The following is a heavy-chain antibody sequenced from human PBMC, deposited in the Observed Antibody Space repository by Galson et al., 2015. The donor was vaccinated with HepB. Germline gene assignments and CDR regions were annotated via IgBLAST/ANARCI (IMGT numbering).Heavy chain of an antibody. CDR3: ARYYGNYRALDS. V-gene: IGHV3-33*01. J-gene: IGHJ4*02. D-gene: IGHD4-11*01. CDR1: GSAFSSHG. CDR2: IWFDGSKD. Sequence: SLRLSCAASGSAFSSHGMHWVRQAPGKGLEWVALIWFDGSKDYYADSVKGRFTISRDNSNNMLYLQMNNLRVDDTAVYYCARYYGNYRALDSWGQGTLVTVSS.